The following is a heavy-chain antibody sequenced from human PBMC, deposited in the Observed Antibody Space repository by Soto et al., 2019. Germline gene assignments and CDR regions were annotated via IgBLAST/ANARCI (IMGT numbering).Heavy chain of an antibody. D-gene: IGHD2-15*01. CDR1: GGSISSGGYS. CDR3: ARGYCSGGSCHTRTNWFDP. Sequence: PSETLSLTCAVSGGSISSGGYSWSWIRQPPGKGLEWIGYIYHSGSTYYNPSLKSRVTISVDRSKNQFSLKLSSVTAADTAVYYCARGYCSGGSCHTRTNWFDPWGQGTLVTV. CDR2: IYHSGST. J-gene: IGHJ5*02. V-gene: IGHV4-30-2*01.